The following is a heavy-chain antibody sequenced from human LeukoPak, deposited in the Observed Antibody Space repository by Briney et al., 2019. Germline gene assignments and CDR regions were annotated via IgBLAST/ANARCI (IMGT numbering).Heavy chain of an antibody. CDR3: ARGLSPYSGSPPHY. D-gene: IGHD1-26*01. CDR2: IYYSGST. Sequence: SETLSLTCTVSGGSISSYYWSWIRQPPGKGLEWIGYIYYSGSTNYNPSLKSRVTISVDTSKNQFSLKLSSVTAADTAVYYCARGLSPYSGSPPHYWGQGTLVTVSS. CDR1: GGSISSYY. V-gene: IGHV4-59*01. J-gene: IGHJ4*02.